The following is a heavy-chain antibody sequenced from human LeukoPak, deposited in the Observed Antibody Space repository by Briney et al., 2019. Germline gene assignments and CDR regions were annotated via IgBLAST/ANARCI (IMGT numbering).Heavy chain of an antibody. V-gene: IGHV3-33*05. Sequence: PGGSLRLSCAASGFTFSSYGMHWVRQAPGKGLEWVAVISYDGSNKYYADSVKGRFTISRDNSKNTLYLQMNSLRAEDTAVYYCAREGGSYCSSTSCYPKWFDPWGQGTLVTVSS. CDR3: AREGGSYCSSTSCYPKWFDP. J-gene: IGHJ5*02. D-gene: IGHD2-2*01. CDR2: ISYDGSNK. CDR1: GFTFSSYG.